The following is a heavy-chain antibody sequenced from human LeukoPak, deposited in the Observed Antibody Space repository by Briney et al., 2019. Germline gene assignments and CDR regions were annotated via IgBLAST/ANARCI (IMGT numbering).Heavy chain of an antibody. J-gene: IGHJ3*02. CDR1: GCSISSYY. D-gene: IGHD6-19*01. CDR2: IYTSGST. Sequence: ASETLSLTCTVSGCSISSYYWSWIRQPAGKGLEWIGRIYTSGSTNYNPSLKSRVTMSVDTSKNQFSLKLSSVTAADTAVYYCARGDSSGWEHAFDIWGQGTMVTVSS. CDR3: ARGDSSGWEHAFDI. V-gene: IGHV4-4*07.